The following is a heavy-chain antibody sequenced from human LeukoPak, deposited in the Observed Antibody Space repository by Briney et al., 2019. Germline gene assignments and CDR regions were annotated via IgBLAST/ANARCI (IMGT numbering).Heavy chain of an antibody. J-gene: IGHJ4*02. CDR3: ARVNMLRGVTTPAY. V-gene: IGHV1-8*01. D-gene: IGHD3-10*01. Sequence: EASVKVSCKASGYTFTSYDINWVRQATGQGLEWMGWMNPNSGNTGYAQKFQGRVTMTRNTSISTAYMELSSLRSEDTAVYYCARVNMLRGVTTPAYWRQGTLVTVSA. CDR2: MNPNSGNT. CDR1: GYTFTSYD.